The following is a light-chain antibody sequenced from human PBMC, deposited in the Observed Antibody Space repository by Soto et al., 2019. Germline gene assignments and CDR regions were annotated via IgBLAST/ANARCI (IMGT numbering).Light chain of an antibody. CDR3: QQYNNWPPLT. CDR1: QSVSSN. V-gene: IGKV3-15*01. Sequence: EIVMTQSQATLSVSPGERATLSCSASQSVSSNLAWYQQKPGQAPRLLIYGASTRATGIPARFSGSGSGTEFTLTISSLQSEDFAVYYCQQYNNWPPLTFGGGTKVEI. CDR2: GAS. J-gene: IGKJ4*01.